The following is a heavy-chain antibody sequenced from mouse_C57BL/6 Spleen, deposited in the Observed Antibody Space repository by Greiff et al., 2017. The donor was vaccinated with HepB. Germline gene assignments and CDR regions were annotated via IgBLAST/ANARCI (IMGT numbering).Heavy chain of an antibody. CDR1: GFTFSSYA. V-gene: IGHV5-4*01. CDR2: ISDGGSYT. J-gene: IGHJ1*03. CDR3: ARDRGYYGSRGYFDV. D-gene: IGHD1-1*01. Sequence: EVQRVESGGGLVKPGGSLKLSCAASGFTFSSYAMSWVRQTPEKRLEWVATISDGGSYTYYPDNVKGRFTISRDNAKNNLYLQMSHLKSEDTAMYYCARDRGYYGSRGYFDVWGTGTTVTVSS.